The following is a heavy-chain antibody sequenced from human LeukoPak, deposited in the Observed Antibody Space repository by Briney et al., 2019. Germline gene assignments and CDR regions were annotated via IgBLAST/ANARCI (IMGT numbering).Heavy chain of an antibody. J-gene: IGHJ4*02. CDR2: ITTGDGNT. Sequence: GGSLRLSCTASGFTFSSYTVTWVRQAPGKGLKWVSTITTGDGNTYYADSVKGRFTVSRDDSKNTLYLQMNSLRAEDTAVYYCARNENSGWGYFDYWGQGTLVTVSS. CDR1: GFTFSSYT. D-gene: IGHD5-12*01. V-gene: IGHV3-23*01. CDR3: ARNENSGWGYFDY.